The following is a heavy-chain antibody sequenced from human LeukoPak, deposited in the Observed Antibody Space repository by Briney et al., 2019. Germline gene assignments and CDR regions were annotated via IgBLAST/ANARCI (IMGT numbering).Heavy chain of an antibody. CDR2: IYLGGSP. Sequence: PSETLSLTCTVFGGSIDSSSWSWIRQPVGKGLEWIGRIYLGGSPIYNPSLKSRVIMTVGTSTNQFLLWLRSVTAADTATYYCANWVGNWFDPWGQGTLVTVSS. J-gene: IGHJ5*02. CDR3: ANWVGNWFDP. CDR1: GGSIDSSS. D-gene: IGHD1-26*01. V-gene: IGHV4-4*07.